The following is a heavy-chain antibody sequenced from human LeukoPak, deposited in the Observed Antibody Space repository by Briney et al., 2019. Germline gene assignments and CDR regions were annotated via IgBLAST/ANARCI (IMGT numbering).Heavy chain of an antibody. CDR3: AKDYDYVWGSIDY. V-gene: IGHV3-30*02. J-gene: IGHJ4*02. Sequence: QSGGSLRLSCAASGFTFSSYAMHWVRQAPGKGLEWVAFIRYDGSNTYYADSVKGRFTIPRDNSKNTLYLQMNSLRGEDTAVYYCAKDYDYVWGSIDYWGQGTLVTVSS. D-gene: IGHD3-16*01. CDR1: GFTFSSYA. CDR2: IRYDGSNT.